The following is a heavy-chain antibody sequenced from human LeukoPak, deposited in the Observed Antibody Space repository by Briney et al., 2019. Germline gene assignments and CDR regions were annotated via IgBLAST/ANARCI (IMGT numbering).Heavy chain of an antibody. CDR1: GDSITGSSYY. CDR2: MYYSRST. CDR3: ARQYYDSTGYYYFDY. Sequence: SETLSLTCTVSGDSITGSSYYWGWIRQPPGKGLEWIGSMYYSRSTYSNPSLKSRVTISADTSKNQFSLKLKSVTAADTAVYYCARQYYDSTGYYYFDYWGQGTLVTVSS. D-gene: IGHD3-22*01. J-gene: IGHJ4*02. V-gene: IGHV4-39*01.